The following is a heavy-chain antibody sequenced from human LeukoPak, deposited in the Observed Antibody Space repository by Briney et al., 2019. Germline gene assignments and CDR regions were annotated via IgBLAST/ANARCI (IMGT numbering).Heavy chain of an antibody. D-gene: IGHD4-11*01. J-gene: IGHJ4*02. Sequence: GGSLRLSCAASGFTFSGSAMSWVRQAPGKGLEWVSSISSSSSYIYYADSVKGRFTISRDNAKNSLYLQMNSLRAEDTAVYYCARGVTTVTFLFDYWGQGTLVTVSS. CDR2: ISSSSSYI. CDR1: GFTFSGSA. V-gene: IGHV3-21*01. CDR3: ARGVTTVTFLFDY.